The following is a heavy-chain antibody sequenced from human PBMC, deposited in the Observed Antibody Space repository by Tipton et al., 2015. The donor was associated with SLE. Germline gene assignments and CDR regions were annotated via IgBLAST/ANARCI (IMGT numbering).Heavy chain of an antibody. CDR1: GFTFSSYA. J-gene: IGHJ6*03. CDR2: ISSNGGST. Sequence: GSLRLSCSASGFTFSSYAMHWVRQAPGKGLEYVSAISSNGGSTYYADSVKGRFTISRDNSKNTLYLQMNSLRAEDTALYYCARAFWPLYMDVWGKGTTVTVSS. CDR3: ARAFWPLYMDV. V-gene: IGHV3-64*04. D-gene: IGHD3-3*01.